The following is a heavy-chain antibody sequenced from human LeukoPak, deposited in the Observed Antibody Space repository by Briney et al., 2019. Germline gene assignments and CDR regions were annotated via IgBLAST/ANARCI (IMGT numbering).Heavy chain of an antibody. J-gene: IGHJ5*02. Sequence: SETLSLTCTVSGGSISSYYWSWLRQPPGKGLEWIGYIYYSGSTNYNPSLKSRVTISVDTSKNQFSLKLSSVTAADTAVYYCARAARYVWGSYRHNWFDHWGQGTLVTVSS. D-gene: IGHD3-16*02. CDR2: IYYSGST. CDR3: ARAARYVWGSYRHNWFDH. V-gene: IGHV4-59*12. CDR1: GGSISSYY.